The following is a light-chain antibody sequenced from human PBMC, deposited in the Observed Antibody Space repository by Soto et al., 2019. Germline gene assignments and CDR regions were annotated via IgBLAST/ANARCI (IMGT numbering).Light chain of an antibody. CDR1: SSNIGAGYD. V-gene: IGLV1-40*01. CDR3: QSYDSSLSGDV. J-gene: IGLJ1*01. Sequence: QSVLTQPPSVSGAPGQRVTISCTGSSSNIGAGYDVHWYQQLPGTAPKLLIYGNSTRPSGVPDRFSGSKSGPSASLAITGLQDEDEADYYCQSYDSSLSGDVFGTGTKLTVL. CDR2: GNS.